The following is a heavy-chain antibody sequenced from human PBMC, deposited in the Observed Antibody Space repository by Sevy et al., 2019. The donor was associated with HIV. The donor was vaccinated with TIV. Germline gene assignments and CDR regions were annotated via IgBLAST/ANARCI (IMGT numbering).Heavy chain of an antibody. J-gene: IGHJ4*02. D-gene: IGHD3-10*01. V-gene: IGHV4-59*01. Sequence: SETLSLTCTVSGGSISSYFWNWIRQPPGKGLEWIGYIYYSGSTYYNPSLNSRVTISVDTSKNQLSLKLISVTAADSAVYYCATMASGSNYFDFWGQGTLVTVSS. CDR1: GGSISSYF. CDR3: ATMASGSNYFDF. CDR2: IYYSGST.